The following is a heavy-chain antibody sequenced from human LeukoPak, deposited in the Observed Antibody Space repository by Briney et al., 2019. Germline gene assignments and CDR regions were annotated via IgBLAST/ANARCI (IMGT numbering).Heavy chain of an antibody. Sequence: ASVKVSCKASGYTFTSYAMNWVRQAPGQGLEWMGWINTNTGNPTYAQGFTGRFVFSLDTSVSTAYLQINSLKAEDTAVYYCARRGWEYYYGSGSYYYYYFDYWGQGTLVSVSS. CDR2: INTNTGNP. V-gene: IGHV7-4-1*02. J-gene: IGHJ4*02. CDR3: ARRGWEYYYGSGSYYYYYFDY. D-gene: IGHD3-10*01. CDR1: GYTFTSYA.